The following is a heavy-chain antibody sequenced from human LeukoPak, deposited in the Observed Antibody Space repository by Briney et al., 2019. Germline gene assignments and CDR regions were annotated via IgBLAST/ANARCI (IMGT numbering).Heavy chain of an antibody. V-gene: IGHV3-21*01. D-gene: IGHD3-3*01. CDR1: GFTFSSYE. J-gene: IGHJ4*02. CDR2: ISSDSYI. Sequence: GGSLRLSCAASGFTFSSYEMNWVRQGPGKGLEWVSSISSDSYIYYADSVKGRFTISRDNAKNSLYLQMNSLRAEDTAVYYCARDHDFWSVTDYWGQGTLVTVSS. CDR3: ARDHDFWSVTDY.